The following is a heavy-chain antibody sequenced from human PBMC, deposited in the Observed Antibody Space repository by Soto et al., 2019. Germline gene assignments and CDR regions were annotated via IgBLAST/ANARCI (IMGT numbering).Heavy chain of an antibody. J-gene: IGHJ2*01. D-gene: IGHD6-19*01. CDR3: ARGLVAGNLIELPQWYFDL. Sequence: QVQLVESGGGVVQPGRSLRLSCAASGFTFSSYGMHWGRQAPGKGLAWVAVIWDDGSNKYYADSVKGRLTISRDNSQKLLYLQMNSLRAEDTAVYYCARGLVAGNLIELPQWYFDLWGRGTLVTVSS. V-gene: IGHV3-33*01. CDR1: GFTFSSYG. CDR2: IWDDGSNK.